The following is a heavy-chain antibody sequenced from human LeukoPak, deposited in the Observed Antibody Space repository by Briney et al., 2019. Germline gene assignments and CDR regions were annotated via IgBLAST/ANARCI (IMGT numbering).Heavy chain of an antibody. J-gene: IGHJ4*01. CDR3: ARDLGATTGAPWYYFDF. CDR2: INPNTGGT. Sequence: ASVKVSCKASGYTFTDYYFHWVRQVPGQGLECMGWINPNTGGTNYPQKFQGRVTMTRDTSISTAYVELTSLRSDDTAVYYCARDLGATTGAPWYYFDFWGQGALVTVSS. CDR1: GYTFTDYY. D-gene: IGHD1-26*01. V-gene: IGHV1-2*02.